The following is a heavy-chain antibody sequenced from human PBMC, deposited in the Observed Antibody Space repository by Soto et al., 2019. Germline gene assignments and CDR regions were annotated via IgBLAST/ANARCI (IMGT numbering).Heavy chain of an antibody. CDR2: ISGSGGST. Sequence: GGSLRLSCAASGFTFSSYAMSWVRQAPGKGLEWVSAISGSGGSTYYADSVKGRFTISRDNSKNTLYLQMNSLRAEDTAVYYCAKSAKGYCSSTSCQVFDYWGQGTLVTVSS. J-gene: IGHJ4*02. CDR3: AKSAKGYCSSTSCQVFDY. CDR1: GFTFSSYA. V-gene: IGHV3-23*01. D-gene: IGHD2-2*01.